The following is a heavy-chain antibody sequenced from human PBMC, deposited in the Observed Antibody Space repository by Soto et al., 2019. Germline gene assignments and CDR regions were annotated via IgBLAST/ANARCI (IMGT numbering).Heavy chain of an antibody. CDR2: ISSSSRTI. V-gene: IGHV3-48*01. J-gene: IGHJ6*02. CDR3: AREDYYYDRSPKYGMDV. Sequence: EVQLVESGGGLVQPGGSLRLSCAASGFTFSSYSMNWVRQAPGKGPEWFSYISSSSRTIYYADSAKGRPSISRDNAKNSLYLQMHSLSAEDMAVYYCAREDYYYDRSPKYGMDVWGQGTTVTVSS. CDR1: GFTFSSYS. D-gene: IGHD3-22*01.